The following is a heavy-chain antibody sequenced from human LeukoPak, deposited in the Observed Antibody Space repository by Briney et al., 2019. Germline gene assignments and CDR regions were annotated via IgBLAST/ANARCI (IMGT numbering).Heavy chain of an antibody. CDR2: INEDGSNK. J-gene: IGHJ4*02. CDR1: GFGFSNHY. D-gene: IGHD6-19*01. Sequence: GGPLRLSCTASGFGFSNHYMRWIRQAPGKGLEWVANINEDGSNKWHLGSVKGRFTVSRDNARNSLYLQMNSLRVEDTAVYYCTRVIVAVPGYFDYFDFWGQGVLVTVSS. V-gene: IGHV3-7*01. CDR3: TRVIVAVPGYFDYFDF.